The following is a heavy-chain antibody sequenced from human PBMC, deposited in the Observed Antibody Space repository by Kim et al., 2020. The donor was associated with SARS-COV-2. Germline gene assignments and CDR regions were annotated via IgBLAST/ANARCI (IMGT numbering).Heavy chain of an antibody. V-gene: IGHV4-59*13. J-gene: IGHJ4*02. CDR2: IYYSGST. Sequence: SETLSLTCTVSGGSISSYYWSWIRQPPGKGLEWIGYIYYSGSTNYNPSLKSRVTISVDTSKNQFSLKLSSVTAAETAVYYCARARVGIFGVVTHFDYWGQGTLVTVSS. CDR3: ARARVGIFGVVTHFDY. CDR1: GGSISSYY. D-gene: IGHD3-3*01.